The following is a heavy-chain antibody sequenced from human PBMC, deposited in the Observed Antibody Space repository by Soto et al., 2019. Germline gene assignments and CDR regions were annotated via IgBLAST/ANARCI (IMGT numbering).Heavy chain of an antibody. Sequence: PGGSLRLSCAASGFTFSSYSMNWVRQAPGKGLEWVSSISSSSSYIYYADSVKGRFTISRDNAKSSLYLQMNSLRAEDTAVYYCARAPPYCSGGSCYSGFFDYWGQGTLVTVSS. CDR2: ISSSSSYI. D-gene: IGHD2-15*01. J-gene: IGHJ4*02. CDR1: GFTFSSYS. V-gene: IGHV3-21*01. CDR3: ARAPPYCSGGSCYSGFFDY.